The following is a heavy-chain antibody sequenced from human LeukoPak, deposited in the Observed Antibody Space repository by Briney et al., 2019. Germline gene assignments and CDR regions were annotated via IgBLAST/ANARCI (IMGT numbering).Heavy chain of an antibody. D-gene: IGHD6-19*01. CDR3: ARPVAGEPYFGY. J-gene: IGHJ4*02. Sequence: GASVKVSCKASGYTFTGYYMHWVRQAPGQGLEWMGIINPSGGSTSYAQKFQGRVTMTRDMSTSTVYMELSSLRSEDTAVYYCARPVAGEPYFGYWGQGTLVTVSS. V-gene: IGHV1-46*01. CDR1: GYTFTGYY. CDR2: INPSGGST.